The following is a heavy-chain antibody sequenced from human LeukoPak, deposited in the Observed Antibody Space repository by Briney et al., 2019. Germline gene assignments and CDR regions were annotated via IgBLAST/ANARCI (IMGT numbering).Heavy chain of an antibody. CDR2: IYYSGST. D-gene: IGHD3-10*01. Sequence: PSETLSLTCTVSGGSISSYYWSWIRQPPGKGLEWIGYIYYSGSTNYNPSLKSRVTISVDTSKNQFSLKLSSVTAADTAVYYCARGAGRYYGSGTLDYWGQGTLVTVSS. CDR1: GGSISSYY. J-gene: IGHJ4*02. CDR3: ARGAGRYYGSGTLDY. V-gene: IGHV4-59*01.